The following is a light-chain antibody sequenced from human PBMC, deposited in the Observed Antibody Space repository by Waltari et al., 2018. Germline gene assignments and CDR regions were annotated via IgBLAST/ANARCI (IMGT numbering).Light chain of an antibody. CDR2: DYR. V-gene: IGLV3-21*02. CDR3: HMWDSSSDHEV. Sequence: SYVLTQPPSVSVAPGETASLTCVINKIGRDRGHGYQQRPGQAPVLVVRDYRDRPSGIPERFSGSISGKTASLTISRVEAGDEADYYCHMWDSSSDHEVFGGGTKLTVL. CDR1: KIGRDR. J-gene: IGLJ2*01.